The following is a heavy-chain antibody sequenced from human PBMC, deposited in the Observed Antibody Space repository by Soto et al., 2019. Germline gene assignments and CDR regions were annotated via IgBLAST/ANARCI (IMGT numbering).Heavy chain of an antibody. J-gene: IGHJ5*02. CDR1: GGSIVNGAYY. CDR2: IHYSGST. V-gene: IGHV4-31*03. Sequence: QVQLQESGPGLVKPSQTLSLTCTVSGGSIVNGAYYWSWIRQHPGKGLEWIGYIHYSGSTNYNPSLKSRVTISVDTSKNQFSLKLSSVTAADTAVYYCARSGYCSRTSCPPTDPWGQGTLVTVSS. CDR3: ARSGYCSRTSCPPTDP. D-gene: IGHD2-2*03.